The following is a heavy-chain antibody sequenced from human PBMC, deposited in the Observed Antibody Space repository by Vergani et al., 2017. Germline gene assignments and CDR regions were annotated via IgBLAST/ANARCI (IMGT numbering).Heavy chain of an antibody. V-gene: IGHV1-3*01. J-gene: IGHJ3*02. CDR3: ARDYDILTGYSSFAFYI. CDR1: GYTFTSYA. CDR2: INAGNGNT. Sequence: QVQLVQSGAEVKKPGASVKVSCKASGYTFTSYAMHWVRQAPGQRLEWMGWINAGNGNTKYSQKFQGRVPITRDTSASTAYMELSSLRSEDTAVYYCARDYDILTGYSSFAFYIGSQGTMVTVSS. D-gene: IGHD3-9*01.